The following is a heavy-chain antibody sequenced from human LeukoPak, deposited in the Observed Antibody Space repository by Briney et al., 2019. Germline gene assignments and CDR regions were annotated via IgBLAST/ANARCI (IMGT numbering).Heavy chain of an antibody. Sequence: GGSLRLSCAASGFTFSSYSMNWVRQAPGKGLEWVSYISSSSSTIYYADSVKGRFTISRDNAKNSLYLQMNSLRAEDTAVYYCASTPRSWYSDYWGQGTLVTVSS. CDR3: ASTPRSWYSDY. V-gene: IGHV3-48*01. J-gene: IGHJ4*02. CDR1: GFTFSSYS. CDR2: ISSSSSTI. D-gene: IGHD6-13*01.